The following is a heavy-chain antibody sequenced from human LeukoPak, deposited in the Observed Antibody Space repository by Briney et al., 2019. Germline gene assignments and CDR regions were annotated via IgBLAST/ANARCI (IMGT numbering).Heavy chain of an antibody. J-gene: IGHJ3*02. V-gene: IGHV3-15*01. Sequence: GGSLRLSCAASGFTFSNAWKSWVPQSPGKGREWLSRNKNKTDGGPTDYAAPVKGRFTISRDDSKNTLYLQMNSLKTEDTAVYYCTTELFLLGAFDIWGQGTMVTVSS. CDR1: GFTFSNAW. CDR3: TTELFLLGAFDI. D-gene: IGHD2-21*01. CDR2: NKNKTDGGPT.